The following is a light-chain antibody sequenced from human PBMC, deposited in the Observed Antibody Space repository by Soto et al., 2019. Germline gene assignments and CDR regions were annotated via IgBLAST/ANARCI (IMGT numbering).Light chain of an antibody. CDR1: TGAVTDGHY. CDR2: DAN. J-gene: IGLJ3*02. Sequence: QTLVTQEPSLTVSPGGTVTLTCGSSTGAVTDGHYPYWFQQRPGQAPKTLIYDANNKYPWTPARFSGSLFGGKATLTLSGAQPEDEAEYYCLLQYSEIRVFGGGTKVTVL. CDR3: LLQYSEIRV. V-gene: IGLV7-46*01.